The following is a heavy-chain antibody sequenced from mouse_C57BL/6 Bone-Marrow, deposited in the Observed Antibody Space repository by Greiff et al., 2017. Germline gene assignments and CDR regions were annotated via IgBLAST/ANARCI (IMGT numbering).Heavy chain of an antibody. CDR1: GYTFTSYW. CDR2: IYPSDSAT. J-gene: IGHJ2*01. D-gene: IGHD1-1*01. V-gene: IGHV1-61*01. CDR3: AISTGY. Sequence: QVQLQQPGAELVRPGSSVKLSCKASGYTFTSYWMDWVKQRPGQGLEWIGNIYPSDSATHYNQKFKDKATLTVDQSSSTAYMQLSSLTSVDSAVYYCAISTGYWGQGTTLTVSS.